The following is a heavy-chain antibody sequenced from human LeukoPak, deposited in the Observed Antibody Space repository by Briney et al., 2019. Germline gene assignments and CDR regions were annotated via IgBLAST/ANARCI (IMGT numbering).Heavy chain of an antibody. CDR2: IGIDSGNT. Sequence: GGSLRLSCAASGFTFSDYSMNWVRQAPGKGLEWISYIGIDSGNTNYADSVKGRFTISGDKAKNSLYLQMNSLRVEDTAVYYCARDYKYALDTWGQGPWSPSPQ. D-gene: IGHD5-24*01. CDR1: GFTFSDYS. CDR3: ARDYKYALDT. J-gene: IGHJ5*02. V-gene: IGHV3-48*01.